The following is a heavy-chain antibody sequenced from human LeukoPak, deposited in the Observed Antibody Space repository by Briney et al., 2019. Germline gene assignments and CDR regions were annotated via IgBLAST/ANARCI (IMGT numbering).Heavy chain of an antibody. CDR3: AKRGVVIRVILVGFHKEAYYFDS. D-gene: IGHD3-22*01. CDR2: ISDSAGRT. J-gene: IGHJ4*02. Sequence: GGSLRLSCAVSGITLSNYGMSWVRQAPGKGLEWVAGISDSAGRTKYADSVKGRFTISRDNPKNTLYLQMTSLRAEDTAVYFCAKRGVVIRVILVGFHKEAYYFDSWGQGALVTVSS. CDR1: GITLSNYG. V-gene: IGHV3-23*01.